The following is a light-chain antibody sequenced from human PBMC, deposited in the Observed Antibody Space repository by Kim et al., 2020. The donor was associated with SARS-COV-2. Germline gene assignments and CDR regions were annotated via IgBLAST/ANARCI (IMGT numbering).Light chain of an antibody. J-gene: IGKJ4*01. CDR1: QSISTY. V-gene: IGKV1-39*01. CDR2: AAS. CDR3: QQSHTAPLLT. Sequence: DIQMTQSPSSLSASVGDRVTIACRASQSISTYLNWYQQKPGKAPNLLIYAASSLQSGVPSRFSGSGSGTDFTLTISSLQPEDFATYYWQQSHTAPLLTFGGGTKVDIK.